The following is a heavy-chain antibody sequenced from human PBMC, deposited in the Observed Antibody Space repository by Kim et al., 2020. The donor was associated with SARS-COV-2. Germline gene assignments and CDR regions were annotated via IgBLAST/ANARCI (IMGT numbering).Heavy chain of an antibody. Sequence: ASVKVSCKASGYTFTGYYMHWVRQAPGQGLEWMGRINPNSGGTNYAQKFQGRVTMTRDTSISTAYMELSRLRSDDTAVYYCASSSTRSLQRGDYWGQGTLVTVSS. CDR2: INPNSGGT. V-gene: IGHV1-2*06. CDR3: ASSSTRSLQRGDY. J-gene: IGHJ4*02. CDR1: GYTFTGYY. D-gene: IGHD2-2*01.